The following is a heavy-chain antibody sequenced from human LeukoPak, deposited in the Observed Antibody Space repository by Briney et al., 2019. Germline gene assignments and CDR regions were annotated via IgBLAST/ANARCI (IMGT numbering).Heavy chain of an antibody. V-gene: IGHV3-48*02. J-gene: IGHJ6*02. CDR2: ISSGSSTI. CDR3: ARSVRGVVGGYGLDV. CDR1: GFTFRSYS. D-gene: IGHD3-10*01. Sequence: PGGSLRLSCVASGFTFRSYSMNWGRQAPGKGLEWVSYISSGSSTIYYADSVKGRFTISRDNAKNSLYLQMNSLRDEDTAVYYCARSVRGVVGGYGLDVWGQGTTVTVSS.